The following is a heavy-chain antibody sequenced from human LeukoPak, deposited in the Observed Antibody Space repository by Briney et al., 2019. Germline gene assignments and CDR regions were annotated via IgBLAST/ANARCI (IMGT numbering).Heavy chain of an antibody. CDR2: IRYDGSNK. CDR3: ARGPGGLVTLFDY. V-gene: IGHV3-30*02. J-gene: IGHJ4*02. CDR1: GFTFSSYG. Sequence: PGGSLRLSCAASGFTFSSYGMHWVRQAPGKGLEWVAFIRYDGSNKYYADSVKGRFTISRDNSKNTLYLQMNSLRAEDTAVYYCARGPGGLVTLFDYWGQGTLVTVSS. D-gene: IGHD3/OR15-3a*01.